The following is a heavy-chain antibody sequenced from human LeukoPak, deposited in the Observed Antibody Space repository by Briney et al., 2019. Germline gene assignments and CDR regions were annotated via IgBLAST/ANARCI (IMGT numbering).Heavy chain of an antibody. CDR3: AGDKTTGGWYEFDY. J-gene: IGHJ4*02. D-gene: IGHD6-19*01. CDR1: GFTGSSNY. Sequence: AGGSLRLSCAASGFTGSSNYMSWVRQGPGKGLECVSVISNDGDTYYADSVKGRFTISRDTSKNTVSLQMNSLRAEDTAVYYCAGDKTTGGWYEFDYWGQGTLVTVSS. CDR2: ISNDGDT. V-gene: IGHV3-53*01.